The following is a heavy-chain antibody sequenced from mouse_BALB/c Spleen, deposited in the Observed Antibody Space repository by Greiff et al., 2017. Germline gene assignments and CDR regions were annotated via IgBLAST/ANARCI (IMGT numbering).Heavy chain of an antibody. CDR1: GFTFSSFG. J-gene: IGHJ3*01. D-gene: IGHD4-1*01. CDR2: ISSGSSTI. Sequence: EVKLVESGGGLVQPGGSRKLSCAASGFTFSSFGMHWVRQAPEKGLEWVAYISSGSSTIYYADTVKGRFTISRDNPKNTLFLQMTSLRSEDTAMYYCARGCPLTGTAYWGQGTLVTVSA. CDR3: ARGCPLTGTAY. V-gene: IGHV5-17*02.